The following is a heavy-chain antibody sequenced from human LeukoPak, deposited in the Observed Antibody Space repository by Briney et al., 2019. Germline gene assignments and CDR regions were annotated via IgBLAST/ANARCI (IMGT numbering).Heavy chain of an antibody. CDR1: GFTFSSYA. CDR2: ISYDGSNK. Sequence: GGSLRLSCAASGFTFSSYAMHWARQAPGKGLEWVAVISYDGSNKYYADSVKGRFTISRDNSKNTLYLQMNSLRAEDTAVYYCARSQGVRGVLTRCGYFDYWGQGTLVTVSS. D-gene: IGHD3-10*01. J-gene: IGHJ4*02. V-gene: IGHV3-30*04. CDR3: ARSQGVRGVLTRCGYFDY.